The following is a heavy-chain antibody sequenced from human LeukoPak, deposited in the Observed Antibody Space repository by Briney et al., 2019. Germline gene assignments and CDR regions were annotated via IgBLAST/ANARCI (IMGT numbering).Heavy chain of an antibody. J-gene: IGHJ4*02. CDR1: GVSVSSNY. D-gene: IGHD4-17*01. CDR3: ARVGGYGDYSFSY. V-gene: IGHV3-53*04. Sequence: GGSLRLSCAASGVSVSSNYMSWVRQAPGKGLEWVWVIYSGGSTYYADSVKGRFTLSRHNSKNPLYLQMNSLRAEDTAVYYCARVGGYGDYSFSYWGQGTLVTVSS. CDR2: IYSGGST.